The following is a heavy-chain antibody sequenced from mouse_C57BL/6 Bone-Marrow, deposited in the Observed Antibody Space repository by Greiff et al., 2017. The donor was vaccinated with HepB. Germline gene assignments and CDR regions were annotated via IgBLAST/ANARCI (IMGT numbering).Heavy chain of an antibody. CDR3: ARRNNDYDWFAY. Sequence: QVQLQQSGAELARPGASVKLSCKASGYTFTSYGISWVKQRTGQGLEWIGEIYPRSGNTYYNEKFKGKATLTADKSSSTAYMELRSLTSEDTAVYFCARRNNDYDWFAYWGQGTLVTVSA. D-gene: IGHD2-4*01. CDR1: GYTFTSYG. J-gene: IGHJ3*01. V-gene: IGHV1-81*01. CDR2: IYPRSGNT.